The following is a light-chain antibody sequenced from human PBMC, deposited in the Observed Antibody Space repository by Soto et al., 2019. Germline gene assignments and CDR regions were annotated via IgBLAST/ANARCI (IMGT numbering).Light chain of an antibody. V-gene: IGKV3-20*01. CDR2: GAS. J-gene: IGKJ1*01. CDR3: QQYGSSGT. CDR1: QSVSNNY. Sequence: EIVLTQSPGTLSLSPGERATRSCRASQSVSNNYLAWYQQKPGQAPRLLIYGASNRATGIPDRFSGSGSGTDFTLTISRLEPEDLAVYYCQQYGSSGTFGQGTKVEIK.